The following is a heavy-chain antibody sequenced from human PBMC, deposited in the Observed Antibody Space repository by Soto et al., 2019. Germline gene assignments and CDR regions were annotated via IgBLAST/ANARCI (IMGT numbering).Heavy chain of an antibody. V-gene: IGHV4-39*01. Sequence: WETLSLTCSVSGGSVSSFTYYWGWIRQPPGKGLEWIGTVYYNETTYYNPSLKSRVTISVDTSKNQFSLNLRSVTAADTAMYFCARRGRDDRSLSWFDAWGPGTPLTVSS. CDR2: VYYNETT. CDR3: ARRGRDDRSLSWFDA. J-gene: IGHJ5*02. D-gene: IGHD3-16*02. CDR1: GGSVSSFTYY.